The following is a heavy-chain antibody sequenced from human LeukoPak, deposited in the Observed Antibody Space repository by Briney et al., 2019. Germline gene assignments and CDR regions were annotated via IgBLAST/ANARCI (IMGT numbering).Heavy chain of an antibody. D-gene: IGHD6-13*01. Sequence: PGRSPRLSCAASGFTFDDYAMHWVRQAPGKGLEWVSGIGWNSGGIVYADSVKGRFTISRDNAKNSLYLQMNSLGAEDTAFYYCVKVTAAGFVDHWGQGTLVTVSS. V-gene: IGHV3-9*01. J-gene: IGHJ4*02. CDR3: VKVTAAGFVDH. CDR1: GFTFDDYA. CDR2: IGWNSGGI.